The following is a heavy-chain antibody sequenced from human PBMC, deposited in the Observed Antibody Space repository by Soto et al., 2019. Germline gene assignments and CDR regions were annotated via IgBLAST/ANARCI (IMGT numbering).Heavy chain of an antibody. Sequence: GESLKISCEASGYTFPTFWFAWVRQRPGKGLEWMGIIYPRDSNTRYSPSFQGQVTFSADKSVGTIYLQWSSLTASDTALYYCATPASYCARVDACDIWGQETMVTVSS. D-gene: IGHD3-10*01. CDR3: ATPASYCARVDACDI. CDR1: GYTFPTFW. CDR2: IYPRDSNT. V-gene: IGHV5-51*01. J-gene: IGHJ3*02.